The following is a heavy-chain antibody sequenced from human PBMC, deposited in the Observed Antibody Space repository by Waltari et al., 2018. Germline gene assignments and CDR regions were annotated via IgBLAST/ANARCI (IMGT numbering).Heavy chain of an antibody. D-gene: IGHD6-13*01. J-gene: IGHJ4*02. V-gene: IGHV1-46*01. CDR2: VHPTDGST. Sequence: QVHLVQSGAEVKKPGGSVKVSCKTSGYVFTTYYVHWVRQAPGQGLEWMGMVHPTDGSTTYAQGFQGRVTITRDTSTTTVYMELSSLRSDDRAIYYCAREFSGNHIWGFENWGQGTPVTVSS. CDR1: GYVFTTYY. CDR3: AREFSGNHIWGFEN.